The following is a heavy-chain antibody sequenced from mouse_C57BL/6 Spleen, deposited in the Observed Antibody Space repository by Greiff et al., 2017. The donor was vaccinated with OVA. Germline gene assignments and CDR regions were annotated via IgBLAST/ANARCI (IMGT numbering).Heavy chain of an antibody. V-gene: IGHV1-18*01. D-gene: IGHD1-1*01. Sequence: EVQLQQSGPELVKPGASVKIPCKASGYTFTDYNMDWVKQSHGKSLEWIGDINPNNGGTIYNQKFKGKATLTVDKSSSTAYMELRSLTSEDTAVYYCARVGGSSFDYYAMDYWGQGTSVTVSS. J-gene: IGHJ4*01. CDR2: INPNNGGT. CDR1: GYTFTDYN. CDR3: ARVGGSSFDYYAMDY.